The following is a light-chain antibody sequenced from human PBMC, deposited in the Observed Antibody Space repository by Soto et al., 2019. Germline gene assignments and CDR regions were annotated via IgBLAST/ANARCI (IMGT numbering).Light chain of an antibody. CDR2: GAS. V-gene: IGKV3-20*01. J-gene: IGKJ1*01. Sequence: EIVLTQSPGTLSLSPGERATLSCRASQSVSSSYLAWYQQKPGLAPRLLIYGASSRATGIPDRFSGSGSGTDFTLTISRLEPEDFAVYYCQQYGSSPPCSFGQGTKVEIK. CDR3: QQYGSSPPCS. CDR1: QSVSSSY.